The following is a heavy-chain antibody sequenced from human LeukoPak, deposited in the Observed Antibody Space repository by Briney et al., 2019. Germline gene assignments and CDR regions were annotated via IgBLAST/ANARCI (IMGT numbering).Heavy chain of an antibody. J-gene: IGHJ6*02. CDR1: GFTFSSYG. CDR3: AKDRSYYDSSGYYVRQPYYYYYGMDV. CDR2: IWYDGSNK. Sequence: GRSLRLSCAASGFTFSSYGMHWVRQAPGKGLEWVAVIWYDGSNKYYADSVKGRFTISRDNSKNTLYLQMNSLRAEDTAVYYCAKDRSYYDSSGYYVRQPYYYYYGMDVWGQGTTVTVSS. V-gene: IGHV3-33*06. D-gene: IGHD3-22*01.